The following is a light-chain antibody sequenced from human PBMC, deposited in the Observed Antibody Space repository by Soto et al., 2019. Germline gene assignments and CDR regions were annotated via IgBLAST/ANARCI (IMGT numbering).Light chain of an antibody. CDR2: EAS. V-gene: IGKV1-5*03. J-gene: IGKJ1*01. CDR3: QQYGSSPPT. Sequence: DIQMTQSPSTLSTSVGDRVTITCRASQSISIYLAWYQQKPGKAPKLLIYEASSLESGVPSRFSGSGSGTEFTLTISRLEPEDFAVYYCQQYGSSPPTFGQGTKVDI. CDR1: QSISIY.